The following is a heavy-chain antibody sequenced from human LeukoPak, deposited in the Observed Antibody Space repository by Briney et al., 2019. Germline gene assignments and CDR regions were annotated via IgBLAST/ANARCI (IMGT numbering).Heavy chain of an antibody. CDR1: GFSFSSYW. CDR3: ARGVTTYYYDSSGHAYYYYMDV. J-gene: IGHJ6*03. Sequence: GGSLRLSCAASGFSFSSYWMTWVRQAPGKGLEWVANIKQDGSEEYYVDSVKGRFTISRDNAKNSLYLQMSSLRAEDTAVYYCARGVTTYYYDSSGHAYYYYMDVWGKGTTVTVSS. D-gene: IGHD3-22*01. CDR2: IKQDGSEE. V-gene: IGHV3-7*01.